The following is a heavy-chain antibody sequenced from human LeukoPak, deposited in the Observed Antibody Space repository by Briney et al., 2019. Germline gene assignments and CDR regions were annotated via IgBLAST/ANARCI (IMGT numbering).Heavy chain of an antibody. Sequence: SETLSLTCTVSGGSISSYYWSWIRQPPGKGLEWIGYIYYSGITDYNPSLRSRVTISVDTSKNQFSLKLSSMTAADTAVYYCAREDYCGGGSCYSGYFQHWGQGTLVTVSS. V-gene: IGHV4-59*01. CDR2: IYYSGIT. J-gene: IGHJ1*01. D-gene: IGHD2-15*01. CDR1: GGSISSYY. CDR3: AREDYCGGGSCYSGYFQH.